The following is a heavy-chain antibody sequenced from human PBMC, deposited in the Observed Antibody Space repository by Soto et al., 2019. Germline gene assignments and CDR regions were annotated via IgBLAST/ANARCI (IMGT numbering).Heavy chain of an antibody. V-gene: IGHV6-1*01. CDR2: TYYRSKWYN. Sequence: QVQLQRSEPGLVKPSQTLSLTCAISGDSVSSSSVTWNWIRQSPSRGLEWLGRTYYRSKWYNDYAKSVKSRIIINPDTSKNQFSLHLNSVTPEDTAVYYCVRLIGNSWLDFWGQGTLVTVSS. J-gene: IGHJ5*01. CDR3: VRLIGNSWLDF. D-gene: IGHD1-26*01. CDR1: GDSVSSSSVT.